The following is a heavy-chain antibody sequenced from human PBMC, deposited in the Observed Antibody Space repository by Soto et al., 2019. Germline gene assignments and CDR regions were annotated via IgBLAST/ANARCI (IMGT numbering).Heavy chain of an antibody. CDR3: AKSGVAVAGLAPGNYYYYYGMDV. CDR1: GFTFSSYG. J-gene: IGHJ6*02. Sequence: QVQLVESGGGVVQPGRSLRLSCTASGFTFSSYGMHWVRQAPGKGLEWVAVISYDGSNKYYADSVKGRFTISRDNSKNTLYQQMNSLRAEDTAVYYCAKSGVAVAGLAPGNYYYYYGMDVWGQGTTVTVSS. D-gene: IGHD6-19*01. CDR2: ISYDGSNK. V-gene: IGHV3-30*18.